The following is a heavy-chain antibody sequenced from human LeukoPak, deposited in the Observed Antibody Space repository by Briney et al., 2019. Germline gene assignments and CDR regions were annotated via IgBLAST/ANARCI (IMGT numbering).Heavy chain of an antibody. CDR2: INHSGST. J-gene: IGHJ6*02. CDR1: GGSFSGYY. Sequence: SETLSLTCAVYGGSFSGYYWSWIRQPPGKGLEWIGEINHSGSTNYNPSLKSRVTISVDTSKNQFSLKLSSVTAADTAVYYCARLPLHYYYYGMDVWGQGTTVTVSS. V-gene: IGHV4-34*01. CDR3: ARLPLHYYYYGMDV.